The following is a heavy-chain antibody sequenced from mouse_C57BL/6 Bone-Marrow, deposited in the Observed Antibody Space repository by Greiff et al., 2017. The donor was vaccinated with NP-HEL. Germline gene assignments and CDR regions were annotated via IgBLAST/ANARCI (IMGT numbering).Heavy chain of an antibody. J-gene: IGHJ4*01. V-gene: IGHV5-17*01. CDR2: ISSGSSTI. D-gene: IGHD2-5*01. CDR1: GFTFSDYG. Sequence: EVKVVESGGGLVKPGGSLKLSCAASGFTFSDYGMHWVRQAPEKGLEWVAYISSGSSTIYYADTVKGRFTISRDNAKNTLFLQMTSLRSEDTAMYYCANSNYEAMDYWGQGTSVTVSS. CDR3: ANSNYEAMDY.